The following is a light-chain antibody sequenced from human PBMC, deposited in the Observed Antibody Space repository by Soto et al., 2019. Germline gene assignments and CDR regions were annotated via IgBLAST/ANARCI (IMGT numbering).Light chain of an antibody. V-gene: IGKV1-5*03. CDR1: QSIGIW. CDR3: QPCYSYSPT. CDR2: KAS. J-gene: IGKJ1*01. Sequence: DIQMTQSPPTLSASVGDRVTITCRASQSIGIWLAWYQQKPGKAPKVLIYKASSLQSGVPSRFSGSGSGTEFTLTISILQPDDLAPYSCQPCYSYSPTFGHGPTVHIK.